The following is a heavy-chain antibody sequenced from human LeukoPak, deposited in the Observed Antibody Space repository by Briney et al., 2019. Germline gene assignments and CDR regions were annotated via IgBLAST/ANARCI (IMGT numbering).Heavy chain of an antibody. V-gene: IGHV1-18*01. CDR2: ISAYNGNT. Sequence: GASVKVSCKASGYTFTSYGISWVRQAPGQGLEWMGWISAYNGNTNYAQKLQGRVTMTTDTSTSTAYMELRSLRSDDTAVYYCARSYSITIFGVVIGDAFDIWGQGTMVTVSS. J-gene: IGHJ3*02. CDR1: GYTFTSYG. CDR3: ARSYSITIFGVVIGDAFDI. D-gene: IGHD3-3*01.